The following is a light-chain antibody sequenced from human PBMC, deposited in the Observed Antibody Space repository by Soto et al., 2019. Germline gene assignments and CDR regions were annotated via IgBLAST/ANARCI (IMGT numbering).Light chain of an antibody. V-gene: IGKV3-20*01. J-gene: IGKJ2*01. CDR3: QQYGNSFRT. CDR1: QSVSST. CDR2: GAS. Sequence: EIVVTQSPGTLSLSPGERATLSCRASQSVSSTDWYQQKPGQAPRLLIYGASRRATGIPDRFSGSESGTDFTLTISRLEPEDFAVYYCQQYGNSFRTFGQGTRLEIK.